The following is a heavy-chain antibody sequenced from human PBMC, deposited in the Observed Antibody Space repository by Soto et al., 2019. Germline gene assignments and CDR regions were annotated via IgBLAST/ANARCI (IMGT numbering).Heavy chain of an antibody. J-gene: IGHJ5*02. CDR2: IYYSGST. CDR3: ARAVAIAAAEDNWFDP. V-gene: IGHV4-31*03. D-gene: IGHD6-13*01. Sequence: PSETLSLTCTVSGGSISSGGYYWSWIRQHPGKGLEWIGYIYYSGSTYYNPSLKSRVTISVDTSKNQFSLKLSSVTAADTAVYYCARAVAIAAAEDNWFDPWGQGTLVTVSS. CDR1: GGSISSGGYY.